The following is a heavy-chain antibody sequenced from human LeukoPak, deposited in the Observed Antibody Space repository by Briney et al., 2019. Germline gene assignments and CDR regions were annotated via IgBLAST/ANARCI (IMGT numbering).Heavy chain of an antibody. CDR1: GGTLNSYA. CDR2: IIPVLGRV. Sequence: ASVKVSCKVSGGTLNSYAIGWVRQAPEQGLEWMGRIIPVLGRVHYAQQFQGRVTISADISTTTVYLDLSSLRSEDTAVYYCARAIASADTGANWFDPWGQGTLVTVSS. D-gene: IGHD6-13*01. CDR3: ARAIASADTGANWFDP. J-gene: IGHJ5*02. V-gene: IGHV1-69*04.